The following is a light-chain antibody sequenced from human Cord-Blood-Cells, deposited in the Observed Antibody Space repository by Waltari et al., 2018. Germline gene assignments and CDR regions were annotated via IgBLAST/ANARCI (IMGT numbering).Light chain of an antibody. J-gene: IGKJ4*01. V-gene: IGKV1-9*01. CDR2: AAS. CDR3: QPLNSFPLT. CDR1: QGISSY. Sequence: IQLTQSPSSLSASVGDRVTITCRASQGISSYLAWYQQKPGKAPKLLVYAASTLQSGVPSRFSGSGSGTGFTLTLRSLQPEDFATYYWQPLNSFPLTFGGGAKVEIK.